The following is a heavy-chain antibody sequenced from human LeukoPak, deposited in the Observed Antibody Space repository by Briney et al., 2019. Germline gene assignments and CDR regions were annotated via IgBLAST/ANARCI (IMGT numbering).Heavy chain of an antibody. CDR3: AGSRGGAVAVHQQSDY. V-gene: IGHV4-34*01. J-gene: IGHJ4*02. D-gene: IGHD6-19*01. Sequence: SETLSLTCAVYGGSFSDYYWSWIRQPPGKGLEWIGEISHSGSTNYNPSLKSRVTISVDTSKNQFSLKLSSVTAADTAVYYCAGSRGGAVAVHQQSDYWGQGTLVTVSS. CDR1: GGSFSDYY. CDR2: ISHSGST.